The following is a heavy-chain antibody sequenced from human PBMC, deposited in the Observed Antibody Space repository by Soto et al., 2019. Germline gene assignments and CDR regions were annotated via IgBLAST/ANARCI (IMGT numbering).Heavy chain of an antibody. J-gene: IGHJ3*02. CDR2: IIPIFGTA. CDR3: ARGQIGYCSGGSCYHAFDI. Sequence: SVKVSCKVSGYTLTELSMHWVRQAPGQGLEWMGGIIPIFGTANYAQKFQGRVTITADESTSTAYMELSSLRSEDTAVYYCARGQIGYCSGGSCYHAFDIWGQGTMVTVSS. V-gene: IGHV1-69*13. CDR1: GYTLTELS. D-gene: IGHD2-15*01.